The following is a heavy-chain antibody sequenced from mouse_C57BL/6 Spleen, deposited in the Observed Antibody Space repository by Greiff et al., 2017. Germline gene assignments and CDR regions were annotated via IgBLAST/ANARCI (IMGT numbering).Heavy chain of an antibody. D-gene: IGHD1-1*01. Sequence: EVMLVESGGGLVKPGGSLKLSCAASGFTFSSYAMSWVRQTPEKRLEWVATISDGGSYTYYPDNVKGRFTISRDNAKNNLYLQMSHLKSEDTAMYYCAREVSYGSSPFAYWGQGTLVTVSA. CDR1: GFTFSSYA. V-gene: IGHV5-4*01. CDR2: ISDGGSYT. CDR3: AREVSYGSSPFAY. J-gene: IGHJ3*01.